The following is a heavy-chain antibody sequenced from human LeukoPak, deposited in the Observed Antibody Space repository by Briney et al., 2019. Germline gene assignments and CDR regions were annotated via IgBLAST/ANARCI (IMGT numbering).Heavy chain of an antibody. CDR1: GYTFTSYG. D-gene: IGHD3-22*01. J-gene: IGHJ4*02. CDR3: AREGYYDSSGMYYFDY. CDR2: ISAYNGNT. Sequence: ASVKVSCKASGYTFTSYGIGWVRQAPGQGLEWMGWISAYNGNTNYAQKLQGRVTMTTDTSTSTAYMELRSLRSDDTAVYYCAREGYYDSSGMYYFDYWGQGTLVTASS. V-gene: IGHV1-18*01.